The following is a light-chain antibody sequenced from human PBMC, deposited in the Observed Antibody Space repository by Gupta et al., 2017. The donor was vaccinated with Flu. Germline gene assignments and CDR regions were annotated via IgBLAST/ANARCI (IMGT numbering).Light chain of an antibody. CDR2: GAS. J-gene: IGKJ3*01. V-gene: IGKV3-20*01. CDR1: QSVSSSY. CDR3: QQLGT. Sequence: EIVLTQSPGTLSLSPGERATLSCRASQSVSSSYLAWYQQKPGQAPRLLIYGASSRATGIKDRFSGSGSGTDFTRTSRRMESDDCEGNYGQQLGTFGHGTKVDIK.